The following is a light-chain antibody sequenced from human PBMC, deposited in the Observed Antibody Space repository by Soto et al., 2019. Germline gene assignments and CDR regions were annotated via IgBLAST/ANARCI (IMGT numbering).Light chain of an antibody. CDR1: QDISNY. J-gene: IGKJ4*01. CDR2: GAS. V-gene: IGKV1-27*01. Sequence: DIQMTQSPSSLSAPVGDRVTITCRASQDISNYLAWYQQKPGKVPKLLIYGASTLQSGVPSRFSGSGSGTDFTLTISSLQPEDVATYYCQNYNSAPLTFGGGTKVDIK. CDR3: QNYNSAPLT.